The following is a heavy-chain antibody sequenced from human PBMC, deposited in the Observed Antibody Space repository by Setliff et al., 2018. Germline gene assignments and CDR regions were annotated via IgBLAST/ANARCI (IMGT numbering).Heavy chain of an antibody. CDR2: IYHRGRK. CDR1: GASINSGHY. CDR3: ATPGRDDLDSPFEPFDI. Sequence: SETLSLTCAVSGASINSGHYWGWIRQPPGKGLEWIATIYHRGRKYYNPSLQSRVSVSLDTSKNHFSLRLTSMTAADTAVYYCATPGRDDLDSPFEPFDIWGQGTMVTGSS. D-gene: IGHD3-3*01. V-gene: IGHV4-38-2*01. J-gene: IGHJ3*02.